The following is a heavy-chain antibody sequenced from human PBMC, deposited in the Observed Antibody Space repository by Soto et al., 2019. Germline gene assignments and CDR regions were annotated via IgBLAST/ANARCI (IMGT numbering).Heavy chain of an antibody. V-gene: IGHV1-46*01. D-gene: IGHD1-1*01. CDR1: GYTFTAYY. J-gene: IGHJ5*02. Sequence: QVQLVQAGAEVKKPGASVKVSCKASGYTFTAYYIHWVRQAPGQGLEWMGMINPSGGRTGYAEKFQGRPTLTSDTSASTVYMELSSLRSEDTAVYTCARDKLDRVPSDWFDPWGQGTQVTVSS. CDR2: INPSGGRT. CDR3: ARDKLDRVPSDWFDP.